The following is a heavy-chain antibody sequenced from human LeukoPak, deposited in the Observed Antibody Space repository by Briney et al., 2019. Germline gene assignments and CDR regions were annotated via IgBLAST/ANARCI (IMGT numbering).Heavy chain of an antibody. V-gene: IGHV4-39*01. CDR3: ARSGLETTVIDFDY. D-gene: IGHD4-17*01. CDR1: GGSISSSSYF. Sequence: SETLSLTCTVSGGSISSSSYFWGWIRQPPGKGLEWIGTIYYSGSTYYNPSLKSRVTISVDTSKNQFSLKLSSVTAADTAVYYCARSGLETTVIDFDYWGQGTLVTVSS. J-gene: IGHJ4*02. CDR2: IYYSGST.